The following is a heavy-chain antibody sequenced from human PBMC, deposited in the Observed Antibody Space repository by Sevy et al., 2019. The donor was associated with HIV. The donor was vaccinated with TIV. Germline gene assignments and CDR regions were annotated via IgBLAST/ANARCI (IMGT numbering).Heavy chain of an antibody. Sequence: ASVKVSCQASGYSFKSYRITWVRQAPGQGLEWMGWISAYNGNTNYAREFQGRLTMTTDTSTSTVYMDLRSLRSDDTAVYYCAFTKGVFGVVMTSFFFDYWGQGTPVTVSS. J-gene: IGHJ4*02. D-gene: IGHD3-3*01. CDR2: ISAYNGNT. CDR3: AFTKGVFGVVMTSFFFDY. V-gene: IGHV1-18*01. CDR1: GYSFKSYR.